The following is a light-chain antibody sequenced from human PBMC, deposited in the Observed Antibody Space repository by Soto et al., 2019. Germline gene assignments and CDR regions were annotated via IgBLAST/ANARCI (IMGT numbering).Light chain of an antibody. Sequence: DIQMTQSPSSLSSSVLERFTITCRASQSISSYLNWYQQKPGKAPKLLIYAASSLQSGVPSRFSGSGSGTDFTLTISSLQPEDFATYYCQQSYSTPQLTFGGGTKVDNK. CDR2: AAS. J-gene: IGKJ4*01. CDR1: QSISSY. V-gene: IGKV1-39*01. CDR3: QQSYSTPQLT.